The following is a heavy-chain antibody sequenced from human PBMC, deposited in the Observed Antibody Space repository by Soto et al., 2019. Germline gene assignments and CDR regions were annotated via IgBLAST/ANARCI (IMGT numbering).Heavy chain of an antibody. J-gene: IGHJ6*02. Sequence: QVQLVQSGAEVKKPGSSVKVSCKASGGTFSSYAINWVRQAPGQGLEWMGGIIPIFGTADYAQKFQGRVTITADESTSPAYMELSSLSSEDTAVYYCASNGFGETYYYGMDVWGQGTTVTVSS. CDR2: IIPIFGTA. V-gene: IGHV1-69*12. CDR1: GGTFSSYA. CDR3: ASNGFGETYYYGMDV. D-gene: IGHD3-10*01.